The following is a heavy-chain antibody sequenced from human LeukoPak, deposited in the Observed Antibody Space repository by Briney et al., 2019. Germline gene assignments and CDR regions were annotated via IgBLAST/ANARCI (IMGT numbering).Heavy chain of an antibody. CDR2: LYYSGST. CDR3: ARLGGDSSSWYKGPNQIDY. Sequence: SETLSLTCTVSGGSISSSSYFWGWIRQPPGKGLEWIGSLYYSGSTYYNPSLKSRVTISVDTSKNQFSLKLSSVTAADTAVYYCARLGGDSSSWYKGPNQIDYWGQGTLVTVSS. J-gene: IGHJ4*02. CDR1: GGSISSSSYF. D-gene: IGHD6-13*01. V-gene: IGHV4-39*01.